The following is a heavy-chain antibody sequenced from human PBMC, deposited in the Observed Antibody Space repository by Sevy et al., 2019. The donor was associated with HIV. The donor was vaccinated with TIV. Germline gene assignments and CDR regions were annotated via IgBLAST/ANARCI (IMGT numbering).Heavy chain of an antibody. CDR2: IYPGDSVT. CDR3: ARYPIVVVPAAEYYFDY. D-gene: IGHD2-2*01. Sequence: GESLKISCKGSGYTFSNYWIGWVRQMPGKGLEWIGVIYPGDSVTRYSPSFQRQVTMSADKSTSTAYLQWSSLKTSDTAIYYCARYPIVVVPAAEYYFDYWGQGTLVTVSS. J-gene: IGHJ4*02. V-gene: IGHV5-51*01. CDR1: GYTFSNYW.